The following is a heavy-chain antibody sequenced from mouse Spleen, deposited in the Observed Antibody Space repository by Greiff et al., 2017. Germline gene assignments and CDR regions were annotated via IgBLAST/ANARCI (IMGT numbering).Heavy chain of an antibody. D-gene: IGHD2-3*01. V-gene: IGHV1S132*01. CDR1: GYTFTSYW. CDR3: ARYDGYSPYYAMDY. J-gene: IGHJ4*01. CDR2: IFPGTGTT. Sequence: VQLQQSGAELVKPGASVKLSCKTSGYTFTSYWIQWVKQRPGQGLGWIGEIFPGTGTTYYNEKFKGKATLTIDTSSSTAYMQLSSLTSEDSAVYFCARYDGYSPYYAMDYWGQGTSVTVSS.